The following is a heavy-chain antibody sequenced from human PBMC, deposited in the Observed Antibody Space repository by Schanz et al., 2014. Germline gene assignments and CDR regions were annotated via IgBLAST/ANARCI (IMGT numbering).Heavy chain of an antibody. D-gene: IGHD4-17*01. CDR2: INPSGGST. CDR1: GYTFTGYY. CDR3: ARGRHDYGDPQTFDY. Sequence: QVQLVQSGAEVKKPGASVKVSCKASGYTFTGYYMLWVRQAPGQGLEWMGIINPSGGSTRYGQKFQGRITVTTDTSTTTAYMELRSLRSDDTAVYFCARGRHDYGDPQTFDYWGQGTLVTVSS. J-gene: IGHJ4*02. V-gene: IGHV1-46*01.